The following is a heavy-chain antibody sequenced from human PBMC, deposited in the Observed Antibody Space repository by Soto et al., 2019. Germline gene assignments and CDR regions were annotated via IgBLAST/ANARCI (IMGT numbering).Heavy chain of an antibody. CDR2: IYYSGST. CDR1: GGSISSGGYY. J-gene: IGHJ4*02. CDR3: AREPSI. Sequence: QVQLQESGPGLVNPSQTLSLTCTVSGGSISSGGYYWSWIRQHPGKGLEWIGYIYYSGSTSYNPSLKSRVTMPAATSTNPSSLKLRSVTAAGPAWYYCAREPSIWGQGTLVTVSS. V-gene: IGHV4-31*03.